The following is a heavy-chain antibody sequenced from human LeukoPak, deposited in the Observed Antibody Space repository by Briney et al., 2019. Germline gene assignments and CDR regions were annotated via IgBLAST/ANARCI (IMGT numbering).Heavy chain of an antibody. J-gene: IGHJ4*02. V-gene: IGHV3-74*01. CDR2: INSDGNST. Sequence: GGSLRLSCAASGFTFSSYWMHWVRQAPGKGLVWVSRINSDGNSTNYADSVKGRFTISRDNAKNTLYLQMNSLRAEDTAVYYCASDFWSGYYTPMGVNYWGQGTLVTVSS. CDR3: ASDFWSGYYTPMGVNY. D-gene: IGHD3-3*01. CDR1: GFTFSSYW.